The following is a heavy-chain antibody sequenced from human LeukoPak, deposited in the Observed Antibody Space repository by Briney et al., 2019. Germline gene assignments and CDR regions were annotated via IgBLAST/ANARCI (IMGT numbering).Heavy chain of an antibody. CDR3: ARDQHYYDFWSDYPYYFDY. D-gene: IGHD3-3*01. V-gene: IGHV3-21*01. CDR2: ISSSSSYI. Sequence: GGSLRLSCAASGFTFSSYSMNWVRQAPGKGLEWVSSISSSSSYIYYADSVKGRFTISRDNAKNSLYLQMNSLRAEDTAVYYCARDQHYYDFWSDYPYYFDYWGQGTLVTVSS. J-gene: IGHJ4*02. CDR1: GFTFSSYS.